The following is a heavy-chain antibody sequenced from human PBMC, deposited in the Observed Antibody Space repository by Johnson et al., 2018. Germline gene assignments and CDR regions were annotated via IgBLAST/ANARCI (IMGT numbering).Heavy chain of an antibody. Sequence: VQLVQSGGGLVQPGGSLRLSCAASGFTVSNNYMSWVRQAPGKGLEWISVIYSGGTTYYADSVKGRFTISKDNSNNTLYLQMNSRRPEDTAVYYCARSLRGSSGAFDIWGQGTMITVAP. CDR2: IYSGGTT. CDR1: GFTVSNNY. D-gene: IGHD4-23*01. CDR3: ARSLRGSSGAFDI. J-gene: IGHJ3*02. V-gene: IGHV3-66*02.